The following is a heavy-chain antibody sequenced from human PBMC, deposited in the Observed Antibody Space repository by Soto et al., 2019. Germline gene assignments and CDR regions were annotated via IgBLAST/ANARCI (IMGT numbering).Heavy chain of an antibody. D-gene: IGHD4-17*01. CDR1: GFTFSGSA. V-gene: IGHV3-73*01. Sequence: EVQLVESGGGLVQPGGSLKLSCAASGFTFSGSAMHWVRQASGKGLEWVGRIRSKANSYATAYAASVKGRFTISRDDSKNTAYLQMNSLKTEDTAVYYCTRLGEGTGPTPWGQGTLVTVSS. CDR3: TRLGEGTGPTP. CDR2: IRSKANSYAT. J-gene: IGHJ5*02.